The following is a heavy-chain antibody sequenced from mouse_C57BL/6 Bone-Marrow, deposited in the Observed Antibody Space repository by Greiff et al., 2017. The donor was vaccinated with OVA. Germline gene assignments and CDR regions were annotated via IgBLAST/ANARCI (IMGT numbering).Heavy chain of an antibody. CDR1: GFTFSSYG. CDR3: ARHGLDY. V-gene: IGHV5-6*01. Sequence: EVKLVESGGDLVKPGGSLKLSCAASGFTFSSYGMSWVRQTPDKRLEWVATISSGGSYTYYPDSVKGRFTISRDNAKNTLYLQMSRLKSEDTAMYYCARHGLDYWGQGTTLTVSS. J-gene: IGHJ2*01. CDR2: ISSGGSYT.